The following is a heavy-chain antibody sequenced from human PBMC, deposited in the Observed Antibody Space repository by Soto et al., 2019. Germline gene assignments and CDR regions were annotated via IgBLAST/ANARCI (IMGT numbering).Heavy chain of an antibody. CDR3: ARGPLLWGDV. CDR1: GYTFTNYA. J-gene: IGHJ6*02. Sequence: QVQLVQSGAEVKKPGASVKVSCKASGYTFTNYAMHWVRQAPGQRLEWMGWINAGNGNTRYSQKFQGRVTITRDTSASTAYMELSSLRSEDMAVYYCARGPLLWGDVWGQGTTVTVSS. V-gene: IGHV1-3*01. D-gene: IGHD3-10*01. CDR2: INAGNGNT.